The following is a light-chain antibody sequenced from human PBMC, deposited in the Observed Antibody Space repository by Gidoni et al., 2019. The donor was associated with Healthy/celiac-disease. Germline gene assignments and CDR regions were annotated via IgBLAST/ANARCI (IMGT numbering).Light chain of an antibody. V-gene: IGKV1-27*01. J-gene: IGKJ2*01. CDR3: QKYNSAPHT. Sequence: DIQMTQSPSSLSASVGDRVTITCRASQGISNYLAWYQRKPGKVPKLLIYAASTLQSGVPSRFSGSGSGTDFTLTISSLQPEDVATYYCQKYNSAPHTFXXXTKLEIK. CDR2: AAS. CDR1: QGISNY.